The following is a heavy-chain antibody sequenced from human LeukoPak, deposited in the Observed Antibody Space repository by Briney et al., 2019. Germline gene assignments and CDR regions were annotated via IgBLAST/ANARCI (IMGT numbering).Heavy chain of an antibody. J-gene: IGHJ4*02. D-gene: IGHD6-13*01. CDR3: ARGVKGQQLGY. Sequence: ASVKVSCKASGYTFSNYDIIWVRQATGQGLEWMGWMNPNSGNTGYTQNFQGRVTMTRNTSISTVYMDLSSLRSEDTAVYYCARGVKGQQLGYWGQGTLVTVSS. CDR2: MNPNSGNT. CDR1: GYTFSNYD. V-gene: IGHV1-8*01.